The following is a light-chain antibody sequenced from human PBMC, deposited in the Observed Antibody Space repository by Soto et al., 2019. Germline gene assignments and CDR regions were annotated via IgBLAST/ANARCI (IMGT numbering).Light chain of an antibody. J-gene: IGKJ2*01. V-gene: IGKV3-15*01. Sequence: EIVLTQSPATLSVSPGERATLSCRASQNVGTDLAWYQQRPGQAPRLLIYGASTRATGVPGRISGSGSGTEFTLTISILQSEDFAIYSCQQYIILPPYTFGQGTRLEI. CDR1: QNVGTD. CDR2: GAS. CDR3: QQYIILPPYT.